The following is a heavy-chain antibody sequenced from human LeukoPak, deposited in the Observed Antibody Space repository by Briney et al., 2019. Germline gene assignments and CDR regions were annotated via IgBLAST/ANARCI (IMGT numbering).Heavy chain of an antibody. CDR3: ASVIAAAGCNWFDP. J-gene: IGHJ5*02. D-gene: IGHD6-13*01. Sequence: SETLSLTCNVSGYSISSGYYWGWIRQPPGKGLEWIGSIYHSGSTYYNPSLKSRVTISVDTSKNQFSLKLSSVTAADTAVYYCASVIAAAGCNWFDPWGQGTLVTVSS. V-gene: IGHV4-38-2*02. CDR2: IYHSGST. CDR1: GYSISSGYY.